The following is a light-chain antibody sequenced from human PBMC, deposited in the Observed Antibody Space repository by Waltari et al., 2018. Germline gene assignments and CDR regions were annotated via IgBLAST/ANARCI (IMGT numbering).Light chain of an antibody. J-gene: IGLJ3*02. Sequence: SYELTQPPSVSVSPGQTARITCSGDALPKKYAYWYQQKSGQAPVLVIYEDIKRPTGIPWRVSGFSSGTTATLTIIGAHVEDEAGYYRYSTDFSGHDRVFGGGTKLTVL. CDR3: YSTDFSGHDRV. V-gene: IGLV3-10*01. CDR2: EDI. CDR1: ALPKKY.